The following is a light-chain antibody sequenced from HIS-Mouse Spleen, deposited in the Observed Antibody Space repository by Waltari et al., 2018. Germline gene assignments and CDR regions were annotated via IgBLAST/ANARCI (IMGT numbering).Light chain of an antibody. CDR2: DVS. CDR3: SSYTSSSTLV. V-gene: IGLV2-14*03. Sequence: QSALTQPASVSGSPGQSTPISCTGTSSDVGGYNYVSWYQQHPGKPPKLMIYDVSNRPSGVSNRFSGSKSGNTASLTISGLQAEDEADYYCSSYTSSSTLVFGTGTKVTVL. CDR1: SSDVGGYNY. J-gene: IGLJ1*01.